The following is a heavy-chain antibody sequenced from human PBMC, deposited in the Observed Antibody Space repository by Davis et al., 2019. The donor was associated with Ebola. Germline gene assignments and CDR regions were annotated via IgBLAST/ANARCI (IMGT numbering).Heavy chain of an antibody. CDR3: ARTGYYKYYYYYYYMDV. CDR2: IKQDGSEK. J-gene: IGHJ6*03. Sequence: GESLKISCAASGFTFSSYWMSWVRQAPGKGLEWVANIKQDGSEKYYADSVKGRFTISRDNSKNTLYLQMNSLRAEDTAVYYCARTGYYKYYYYYYYMDVWGKGTTVTVSS. D-gene: IGHD3-9*01. V-gene: IGHV3-7*01. CDR1: GFTFSSYW.